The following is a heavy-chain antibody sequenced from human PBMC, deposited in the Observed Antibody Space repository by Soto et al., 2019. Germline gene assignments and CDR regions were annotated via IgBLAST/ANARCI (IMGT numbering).Heavy chain of an antibody. CDR2: IKQNGGQK. CDR3: VTWADAADEDYFHH. V-gene: IGHV3-7*01. CDR1: GFRFTSSW. D-gene: IGHD3-16*01. J-gene: IGHJ1*01. Sequence: EVQLVESGGGLVQPGGSLRLSCAASGFRFTSSWMSWVRQAPGKGLEWVAHIKQNGGQKCYVDSAKGRFTISRDNAKTSLYLQMNSLKVEDTAVFYCVTWADAADEDYFHHWGQGTLVNVSS.